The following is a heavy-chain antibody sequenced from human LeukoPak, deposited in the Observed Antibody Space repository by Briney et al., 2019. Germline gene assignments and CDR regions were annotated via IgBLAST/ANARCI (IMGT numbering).Heavy chain of an antibody. V-gene: IGHV1-18*01. CDR1: GYTFTNYG. Sequence: ASVKVSCKASGYTFTNYGISWVRQAPGQGLEWMGWISANNGYTDYAQKLQFRVTMTTDTSTSTAYMELRSLRSDDTAVYYCARDKAVTTEVTQHFQHWGQGTLVTVSS. CDR2: ISANNGYT. J-gene: IGHJ1*01. CDR3: ARDKAVTTEVTQHFQH. D-gene: IGHD4-23*01.